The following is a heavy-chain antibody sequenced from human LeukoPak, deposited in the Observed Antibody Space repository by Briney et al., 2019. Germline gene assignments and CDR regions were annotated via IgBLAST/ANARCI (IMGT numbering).Heavy chain of an antibody. CDR2: IYHTGSA. Sequence: SETLSLTCTVSGGSVSSYYWSWIRQPPGKGLEWIGYIYHTGSATYTPSLKSRATISVDTSKNQFSLKLSSVTAADTAVYYCARLPVGKYQLLPGRGDWGQGTLVTVSS. J-gene: IGHJ4*02. D-gene: IGHD2-2*01. CDR3: ARLPVGKYQLLPGRGD. V-gene: IGHV4-59*02. CDR1: GGSVSSYY.